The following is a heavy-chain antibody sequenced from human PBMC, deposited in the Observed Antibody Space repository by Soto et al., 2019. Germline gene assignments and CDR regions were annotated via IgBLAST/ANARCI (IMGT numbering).Heavy chain of an antibody. D-gene: IGHD3-10*01. CDR1: GYSFTSFG. V-gene: IGHV1-18*01. CDR3: ARHQFLKGRLGP. Sequence: QVQLVQSGAEVKKPGASVKVSCKASGYSFTSFGISWVRQAPGHGLEWIGWISAYNGNTKHAQNFQGNVTKSTDTRTNTAYIEVWSVRSDDTAVYFCARHQFLKGRLGPRGQGTLITVSS. J-gene: IGHJ5*02. CDR2: ISAYNGNT.